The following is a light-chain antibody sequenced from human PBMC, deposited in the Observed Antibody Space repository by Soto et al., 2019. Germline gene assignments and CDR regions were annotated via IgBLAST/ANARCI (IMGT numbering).Light chain of an antibody. Sequence: SVLTQPRSVCGDPGQRVTISCTGNNSNLGAGYDVHWYQQLPGAAPKLVIFGNRNRPSGVPERFSGSKSGTSASLAITGLQAEDEADYYCQAYDYSLTAFVFGGGTKVTVL. CDR2: GNR. J-gene: IGLJ3*02. CDR1: NSNLGAGYD. V-gene: IGLV1-40*01. CDR3: QAYDYSLTAFV.